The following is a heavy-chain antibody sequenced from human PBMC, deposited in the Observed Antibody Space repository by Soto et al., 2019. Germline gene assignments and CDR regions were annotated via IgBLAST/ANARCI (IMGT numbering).Heavy chain of an antibody. CDR2: IKKDGSEK. D-gene: IGHD3-3*01. J-gene: IGHJ6*03. V-gene: IGHV3-7*01. CDR1: GFTFSSYW. CDR3: ARDGVYDFWSGYSYYYYYYMDV. Sequence: EVQLVESGGGLVQPGGSLRLSCAASGFTFSSYWMSWVRQPPGKGLEWVANIKKDGSEKYYVDSVKGRFTISRDSGKNTLYLQMDSPRAEDTAVYYCARDGVYDFWSGYSYYYYYYMDVWGKGTTVTVSS.